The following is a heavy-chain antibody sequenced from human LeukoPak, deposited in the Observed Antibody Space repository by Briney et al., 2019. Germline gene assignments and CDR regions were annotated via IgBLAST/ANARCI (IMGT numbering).Heavy chain of an antibody. CDR1: GFTFDDYA. CDR3: AKDILHSSSWSGLQH. J-gene: IGHJ1*01. CDR2: ISGDGGST. D-gene: IGHD6-13*01. Sequence: GGSQRLSCAASGFTFDDYAMHWVRQAPGKGLEWVSLISGDGGSTYYADSVKGRFTISRDNSKNSLYLQMNSLRTEDTALYYCAKDILHSSSWSGLQHWGQGTLVTVSS. V-gene: IGHV3-43*02.